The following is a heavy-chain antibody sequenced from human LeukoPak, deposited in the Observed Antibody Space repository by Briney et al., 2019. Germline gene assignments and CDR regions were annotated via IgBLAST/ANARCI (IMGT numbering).Heavy chain of an antibody. Sequence: SETLSLTCTVSGGSIGTYYWSWIRQPPGKGLEWIGYVYYSGSTNYNPSLKSRVTISVDTSKNQFSLKLSSVTAADTAVYYCARQGLGYDFWSGYYTTPDYWGQGTLVTVSS. CDR1: GGSIGTYY. J-gene: IGHJ4*02. CDR2: VYYSGST. V-gene: IGHV4-59*08. CDR3: ARQGLGYDFWSGYYTTPDY. D-gene: IGHD3-3*01.